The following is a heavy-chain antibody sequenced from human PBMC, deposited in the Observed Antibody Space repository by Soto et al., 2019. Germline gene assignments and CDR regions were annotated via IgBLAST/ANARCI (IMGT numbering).Heavy chain of an antibody. CDR1: GFTFSSYG. CDR2: IWFDGSDK. J-gene: IGHJ3*02. V-gene: IGHV3-33*01. CDR3: ARLYCSASSCYSVGAFDI. Sequence: QVQLVESGGGVVQPGRSLRLSCAASGFTFSSYGMHWVRQAPGKGLEWVALIWFDGSDKYYTESVKGRFTISRDNSKSTLYRQMNSLRAEDTAVYYCARLYCSASSCYSVGAFDIRGQGTMVTVSS. D-gene: IGHD2-15*01.